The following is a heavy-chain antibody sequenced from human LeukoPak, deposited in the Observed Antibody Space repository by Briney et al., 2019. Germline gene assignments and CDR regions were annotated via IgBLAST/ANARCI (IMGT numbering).Heavy chain of an antibody. CDR1: GFILNYFS. J-gene: IGHJ6*03. CDR3: ARVPGFCSSSSCYGSMHMDV. CDR2: ISSRGDTI. Sequence: GGSLRLSCEASGFILNYFSLNWVRLSPGKGLEWVSFISSRGDTIYDADSVKGRFTISRDNAKNSVFLQMNSLRAEDTAVYYCARVPGFCSSSSCYGSMHMDVWGRGTTVTVS. V-gene: IGHV3-48*01. D-gene: IGHD2-2*01.